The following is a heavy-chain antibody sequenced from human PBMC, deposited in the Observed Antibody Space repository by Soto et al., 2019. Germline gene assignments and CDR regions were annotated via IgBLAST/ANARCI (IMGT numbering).Heavy chain of an antibody. CDR1: GFTFSNAW. D-gene: IGHD6-6*01. Sequence: EVQLVESGGGLIEPGGSLRLSCAASGFTFSNAWVSWVRQAPGQGLEWVGRINSKTDGGTTDYAAPVKGRFTISTDDSKDTLYLQMNSLKTEDSAVYYCPTGSSSGYWGQGTLVTVSS. CDR3: PTGSSSGY. CDR2: INSKTDGGTT. V-gene: IGHV3-15*01. J-gene: IGHJ4*02.